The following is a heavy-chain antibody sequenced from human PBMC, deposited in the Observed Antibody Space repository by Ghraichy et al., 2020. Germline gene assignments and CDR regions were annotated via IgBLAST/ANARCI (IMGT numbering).Heavy chain of an antibody. V-gene: IGHV4-61*01. CDR3: ARGDRYYDSSGYYYLDY. D-gene: IGHD3-22*01. CDR1: GGSVSSGSYY. Sequence: SETLSLTCTVSGGSVSSGSYYWSWIRQPPGKGLEWIGYIYYSGSTNYNPSLKSRVTISVDTSKNQFSLKLSSVTAADTAVYYCARGDRYYDSSGYYYLDYWGQGTLVTVSS. J-gene: IGHJ4*02. CDR2: IYYSGST.